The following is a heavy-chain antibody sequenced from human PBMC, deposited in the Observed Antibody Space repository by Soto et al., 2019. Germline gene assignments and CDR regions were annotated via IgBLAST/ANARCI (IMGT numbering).Heavy chain of an antibody. J-gene: IGHJ4*02. CDR2: ISWNSGSI. CDR1: GFTFDDYA. CDR3: AKELRNYGDYV. D-gene: IGHD4-17*01. Sequence: DVQLVESGGGLVQPGRSLRLSCAASGFTFDDYAMHWVRQAPGKGLEWVSGISWNSGSIGYADSVKGRFTISRDNAKNSLYLQMNSLRAEDTALYYCAKELRNYGDYVWGQGTLVTVSS. V-gene: IGHV3-9*01.